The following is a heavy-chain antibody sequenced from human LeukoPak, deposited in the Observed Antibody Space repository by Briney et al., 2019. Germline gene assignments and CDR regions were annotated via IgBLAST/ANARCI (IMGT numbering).Heavy chain of an antibody. J-gene: IGHJ4*02. CDR1: GFIFTDYY. CDR3: AKGPDTAMDLRPVGFFDY. Sequence: GGSLRLSCSASGFIFTDYYMSWIRQAPGKGLEWVSYISPSGTVIYNGDSVKGRFTISRDNAKKSLYLQMNSLRAEDTAVYYCAKGPDTAMDLRPVGFFDYWGQGTLVTVSS. V-gene: IGHV3-11*01. D-gene: IGHD5-18*01. CDR2: ISPSGTVI.